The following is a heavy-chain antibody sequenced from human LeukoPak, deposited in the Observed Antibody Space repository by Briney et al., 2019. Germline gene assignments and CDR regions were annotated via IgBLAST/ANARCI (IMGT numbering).Heavy chain of an antibody. V-gene: IGHV4-59*01. CDR2: IFYSGST. Sequence: KTSETLSLTCTVSGGSISSYYWSWVRQPPGKGLEWLGYIFYSGSTNYNPSLKSRVTISVDTSKNQFSLKLSSVTAADTAVYYCARGLAGYSGGDDAFDTWGQGTMVTVSS. CDR3: ARGLAGYSGGDDAFDT. CDR1: GGSISSYY. D-gene: IGHD6-19*01. J-gene: IGHJ3*02.